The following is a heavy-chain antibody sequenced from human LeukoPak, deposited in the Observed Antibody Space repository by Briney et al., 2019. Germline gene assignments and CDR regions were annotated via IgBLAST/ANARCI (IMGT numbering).Heavy chain of an antibody. Sequence: SETLSLTCAVYGGSFSGYYWSWIRQPPGKGLEWIGEINHSGSTNYNPSLKSRVTISVDTSKNQFSLKLSSVTAADTAVYYCAGRRIMITFGGVIVKQPNFDYWGQGTLVTVSS. V-gene: IGHV4-34*01. CDR2: INHSGST. CDR3: AGRRIMITFGGVIVKQPNFDY. J-gene: IGHJ4*02. CDR1: GGSFSGYY. D-gene: IGHD3-16*02.